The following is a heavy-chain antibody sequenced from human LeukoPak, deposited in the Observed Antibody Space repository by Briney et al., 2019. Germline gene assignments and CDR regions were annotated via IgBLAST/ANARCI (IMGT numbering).Heavy chain of an antibody. V-gene: IGHV4-59*01. CDR1: GASISSYF. J-gene: IGHJ4*02. CDR3: GRDRWYYYGSGTYESYYCDQ. Sequence: SETLSLTCSVSGASISSYFWSCMRHPPGGGRVGCGYVCYSGNTNYCPSPKTRVTLSVDTSKNQFCQKLSSVTAADVAVHYCGRDRWYYYGSGTYESYYCDQWGQGTMVSVPS. D-gene: IGHD3-10*01. CDR2: VCYSGNT.